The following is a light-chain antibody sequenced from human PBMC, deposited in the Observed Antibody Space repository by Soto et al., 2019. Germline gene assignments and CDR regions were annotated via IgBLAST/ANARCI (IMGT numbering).Light chain of an antibody. CDR1: SSDIGAYNF. V-gene: IGLV2-14*03. Sequence: ALTQPASVSGSPGQSITISCAGSSSDIGAYNFVSWYQQHPGKAPRLVIYDVDNRPSGISDRFSGSKSGNTASLTISGLQAEDEADYYCASYTSNDTEMSGGGTQLTV. J-gene: IGLJ3*02. CDR3: ASYTSNDTEM. CDR2: DVD.